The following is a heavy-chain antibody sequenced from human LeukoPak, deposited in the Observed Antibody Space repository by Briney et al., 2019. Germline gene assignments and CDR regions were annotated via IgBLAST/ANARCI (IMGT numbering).Heavy chain of an antibody. CDR1: GFTFSSYG. J-gene: IGHJ4*02. D-gene: IGHD5-12*01. CDR2: IWYDGSNK. V-gene: IGHV3-33*01. CDR3: ARDLWYSGYDPPY. Sequence: GGSLRLSCAASGFTFSSYGVHWVRQAPGKGLEWVAVIWYDGSNKYYADSVKGRFTISRDNSKNTLYLQMNSLRAEDTAVYYCARDLWYSGYDPPYWGQGTLVTVSS.